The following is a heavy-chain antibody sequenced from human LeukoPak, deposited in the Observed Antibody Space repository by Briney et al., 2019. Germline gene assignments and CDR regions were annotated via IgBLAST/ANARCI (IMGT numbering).Heavy chain of an antibody. D-gene: IGHD4-23*01. CDR2: IVVGSGNT. J-gene: IGHJ4*02. CDR1: GFTFTSSA. Sequence: SVNVSCKASGFTFTSSAVQWVRQARGQRLEWIGWIVVGSGNTNYAQKFQERVTITRDMSTSTAYMELSSLRSEDTAVYYCARDYGGNSEFDYWGQGTLVTVSS. V-gene: IGHV1-58*01. CDR3: ARDYGGNSEFDY.